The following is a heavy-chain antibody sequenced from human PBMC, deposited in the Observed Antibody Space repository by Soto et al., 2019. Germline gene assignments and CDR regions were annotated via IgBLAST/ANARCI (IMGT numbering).Heavy chain of an antibody. CDR1: GFTFSSYS. CDR2: ISSSSSSYI. J-gene: IGHJ4*02. CDR3: AWNSYYYDSSGLNDY. Sequence: GGSLRLSCAASGFTFSSYSMNWVRQAPGKGLEWVSSISSSSSSYIYYADSVKGRFTISRDNAKNSLYLQMNSLRAEDTAVYYCAWNSYYYDSSGLNDYWGQGTLVTVSS. V-gene: IGHV3-21*01. D-gene: IGHD3-22*01.